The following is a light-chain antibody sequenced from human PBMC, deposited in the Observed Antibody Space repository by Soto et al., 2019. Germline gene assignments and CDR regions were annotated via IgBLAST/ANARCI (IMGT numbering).Light chain of an antibody. V-gene: IGKV1-6*02. CDR1: QDIRKD. J-gene: IGKJ2*01. CDR3: LQDSNYPFT. Sequence: AIQMTQSPSSLSASVGDRVTITCRASQDIRKDLAWYQQKPGKAPQILIYGASTLQSGVASRFSGGGSGTDFTLTISSLQPEDSAAYYCLQDSNYPFTFGQGTKVDIK. CDR2: GAS.